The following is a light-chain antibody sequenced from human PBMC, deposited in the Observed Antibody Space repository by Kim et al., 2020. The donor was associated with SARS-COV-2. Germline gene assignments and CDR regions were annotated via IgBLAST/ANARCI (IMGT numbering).Light chain of an antibody. CDR1: SDIGVGSYS. V-gene: IGLV5-37*01. Sequence: LTCTLPSDIGVGSYSLHWFQQKPGSPHRYLLYYYSDSDKGQGSGVPSRFSGSKDASANAGILLISGLQSEDEADYYCMIWPSNAVVFGGGTQLTVL. CDR2: YYSDSDK. CDR3: MIWPSNAVV. J-gene: IGLJ2*01.